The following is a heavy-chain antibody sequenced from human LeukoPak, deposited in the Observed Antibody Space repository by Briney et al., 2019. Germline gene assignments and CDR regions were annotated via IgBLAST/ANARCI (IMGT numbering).Heavy chain of an antibody. CDR3: VSFYETY. CDR1: GNSW. Sequence: GGSLRLSCAASGNSWMHWVRQAPGQGLVWVSHINSDGSWTNYADSVKGRFTISKDNAKNTVYLQMKSLRAEDTAVYYCVSFYETYWGRGTLVTVSS. J-gene: IGHJ4*02. D-gene: IGHD2/OR15-2a*01. V-gene: IGHV3-74*01. CDR2: INSDGSWT.